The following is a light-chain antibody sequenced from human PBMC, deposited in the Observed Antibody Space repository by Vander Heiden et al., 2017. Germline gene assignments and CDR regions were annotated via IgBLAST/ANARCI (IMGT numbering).Light chain of an antibody. V-gene: IGKV3-11*01. CDR2: DAS. Sequence: IELTQSPATLSLSPGERDPLSCRASQSVSSYLAWYQQKPGQAPRLLIYDASNRATGIPARFSGSGSGTDFTLTISSLEPEDFAVYYCQQRSNWPPMYTFGQGTKLEIK. CDR3: QQRSNWPPMYT. J-gene: IGKJ2*01. CDR1: QSVSSY.